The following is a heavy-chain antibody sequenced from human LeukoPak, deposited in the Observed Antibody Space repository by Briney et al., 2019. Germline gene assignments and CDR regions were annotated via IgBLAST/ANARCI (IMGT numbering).Heavy chain of an antibody. CDR1: GGTFSSYA. J-gene: IGHJ1*01. V-gene: IGHV1-24*01. CDR2: FDPEDGET. Sequence: ASVKVSCKASGGTFSSYAISWVRQAPGKGLEWMGGFDPEDGETIYAQKFQGRVTMTEDTSTDTAYMELSSLRSEDTAVYYCATKVTMIVVPSEAEYFQHWGQGTLVTVSS. D-gene: IGHD3-22*01. CDR3: ATKVTMIVVPSEAEYFQH.